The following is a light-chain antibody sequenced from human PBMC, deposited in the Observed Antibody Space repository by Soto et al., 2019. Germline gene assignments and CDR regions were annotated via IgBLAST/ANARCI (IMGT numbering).Light chain of an antibody. CDR3: CSYAGTYTLWV. CDR2: DVT. V-gene: IGLV2-11*01. J-gene: IGLJ3*02. Sequence: QSALTQPRSVSGSPGQSVTISSTGTSSDVGGYNFVSWYQQYPGKAPKLIIYDVTKRPSGVPDRFSGSKSGNTASLTISGLQAEDEADYYCCSYAGTYTLWVFGGGTKLTVL. CDR1: SSDVGGYNF.